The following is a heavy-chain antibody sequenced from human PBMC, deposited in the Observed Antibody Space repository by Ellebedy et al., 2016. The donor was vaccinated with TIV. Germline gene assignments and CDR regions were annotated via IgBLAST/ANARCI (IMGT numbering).Heavy chain of an antibody. V-gene: IGHV3-23*01. CDR1: GFTFSNYA. J-gene: IGHJ3*01. Sequence: GESLKISCAASGFTFSNYAMTWVRQVTGQGLGWVSGISDTGITTYYADSVKGRFTISRDNSKNTLYLQLNNLRAGDTALYYCAKTTTMTTFGPFDLWGQGTRVTVSS. CDR3: AKTTTMTTFGPFDL. CDR2: ISDTGITT. D-gene: IGHD3-16*01.